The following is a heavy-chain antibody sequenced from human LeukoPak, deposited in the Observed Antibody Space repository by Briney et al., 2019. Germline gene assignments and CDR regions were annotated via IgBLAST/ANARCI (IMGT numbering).Heavy chain of an antibody. J-gene: IGHJ4*02. Sequence: PGGSLRLSYAASGFTFSSYSMNWVRQAPGKGLEWVSYISSSSSTIYYADSVKGRFTISRDNAKNSLYLQMNSLRAEDTAVYYCAKGGTALDYWGQGTLVTVSS. CDR1: GFTFSSYS. CDR2: ISSSSSTI. D-gene: IGHD1/OR15-1a*01. V-gene: IGHV3-48*04. CDR3: AKGGTALDY.